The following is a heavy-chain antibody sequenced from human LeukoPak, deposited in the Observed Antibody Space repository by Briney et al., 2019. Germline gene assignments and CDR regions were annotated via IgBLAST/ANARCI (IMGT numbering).Heavy chain of an antibody. V-gene: IGHV3-73*01. CDR3: TRSPITIFGVVTADY. J-gene: IGHJ4*02. CDR1: GFTFSGSA. CDR2: IRSKANSYAT. Sequence: GGSLRLSCAASGFTFSGSAKHWVRQASGKGLEWVGRIRSKANSYATAYAASVKGRFTISRDDSKNTAYLQMNSLKTEDTAVYYCTRSPITIFGVVTADYWGQGTLVTVSS. D-gene: IGHD3-3*01.